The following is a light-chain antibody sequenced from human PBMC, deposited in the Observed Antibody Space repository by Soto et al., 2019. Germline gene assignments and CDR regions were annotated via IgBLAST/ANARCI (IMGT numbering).Light chain of an antibody. Sequence: VPDRFSGSRSGSSASLVIVGLQSEDEADYYCAAWDHSLQGWVFGGGTKLTVL. J-gene: IGLJ3*02. V-gene: IGLV1-44*01. CDR3: AAWDHSLQGWV.